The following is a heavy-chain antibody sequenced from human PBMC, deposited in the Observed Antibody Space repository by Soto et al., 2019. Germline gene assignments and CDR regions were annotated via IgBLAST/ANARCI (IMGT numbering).Heavy chain of an antibody. CDR2: IVVGSGNT. CDR1: GFTFTSSA. J-gene: IGHJ6*03. CDR3: AADSGLVPAARSYHYYYYYMDV. V-gene: IGHV1-58*02. Sequence: SVKVSCKASGFTFTSSAMQWVRQARGQRLEWIGWIVVGSGNTNYAQKFQERVTITRDMSTSTAYMELSSLRSEDTAVYYCAADSGLVPAARSYHYYYYYMDVWGKGTTVTVSS. D-gene: IGHD2-2*01.